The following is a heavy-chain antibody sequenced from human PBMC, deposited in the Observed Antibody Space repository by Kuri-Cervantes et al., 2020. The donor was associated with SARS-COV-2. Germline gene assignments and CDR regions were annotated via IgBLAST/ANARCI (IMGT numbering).Heavy chain of an antibody. CDR2: ISYDDTKT. CDR1: GFTFSDYY. D-gene: IGHD3-9*01. CDR3: AKDEYDVLTGYLFNY. J-gene: IGHJ4*02. Sequence: GESLKISCAASGFTFSDYYMSWIRQAPGKGLEWVAVISYDDTKTYYGDSVKGRFTISRDNSKNTLYLQMNSLRAEDTAVYYCAKDEYDVLTGYLFNYWGQGTLVTVSS. V-gene: IGHV3-30*18.